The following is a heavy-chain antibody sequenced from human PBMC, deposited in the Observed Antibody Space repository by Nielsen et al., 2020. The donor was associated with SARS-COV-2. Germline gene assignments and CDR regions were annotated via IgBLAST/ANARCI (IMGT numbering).Heavy chain of an antibody. J-gene: IGHJ4*02. CDR1: GFTFGDYA. CDR3: TRGPRRVVGATIDY. Sequence: GESLKISCTTSGFTFGDYAMSWVRQAPGKGLEWVGFIRSSRYGGTTEYAASVKGRFTISRDDSKSIAYLQMNSLKTEDTAVYYCTRGPRRVVGATIDYWGQGTLVTVSS. D-gene: IGHD1-26*01. V-gene: IGHV3-49*04. CDR2: IRSSRYGGTT.